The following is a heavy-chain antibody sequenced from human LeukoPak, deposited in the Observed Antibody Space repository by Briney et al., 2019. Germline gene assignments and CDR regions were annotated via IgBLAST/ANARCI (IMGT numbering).Heavy chain of an antibody. J-gene: IGHJ6*02. CDR3: ARLYSSPDYYYYGMDV. Sequence: ASVKVSCKASGGTFGSYAISWVRQAPGQGLEWMGRIIPILGIANYAQKFQGRVTITADKSTSTAYMELSSLRSEDTAVYYCARLYSSPDYYYYGMDVWGQGTTVTVSS. V-gene: IGHV1-69*04. CDR2: IIPILGIA. D-gene: IGHD3-16*02. CDR1: GGTFGSYA.